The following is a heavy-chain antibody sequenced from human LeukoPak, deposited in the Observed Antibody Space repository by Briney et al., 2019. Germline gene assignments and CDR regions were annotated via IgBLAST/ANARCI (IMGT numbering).Heavy chain of an antibody. V-gene: IGHV1-18*01. J-gene: IGHJ4*02. CDR3: ARDTGGSPYGDFHY. D-gene: IGHD4/OR15-4a*01. CDR1: GYTFSSYG. CDR2: ISAYNGNT. Sequence: ASVEVSCKAFGYTFSSYGVSWVRQAPGQGLEWMGWISAYNGNTNYAQKFQGRVTLTTDTSTSTAYMEVGSLRSDDTAVYYCARDTGGSPYGDFHYWGQGTLVTVSS.